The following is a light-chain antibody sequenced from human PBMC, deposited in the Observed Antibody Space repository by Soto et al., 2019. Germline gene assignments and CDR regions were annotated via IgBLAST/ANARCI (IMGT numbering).Light chain of an antibody. CDR1: QSVSSNY. CDR3: QKYDTSPRT. V-gene: IGKV3-20*01. J-gene: IGKJ1*01. Sequence: EVMLTQSPGTLSLSPGERATLSCRASQSVSSNYLAWYQQKSGQAPRLLIYGASNRATGIPDRFSGSGSGTDFPLTIRRLEPEDFAVYYCQKYDTSPRTFGQGTKVEFK. CDR2: GAS.